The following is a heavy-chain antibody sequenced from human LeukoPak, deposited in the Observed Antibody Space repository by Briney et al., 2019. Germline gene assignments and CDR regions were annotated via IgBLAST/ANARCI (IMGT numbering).Heavy chain of an antibody. CDR1: GGSFSGYY. CDR3: ARGVLWGLFDY. CDR2: INHSGST. D-gene: IGHD3-16*01. Sequence: SETLSLTCAVCGGSFSGYYWSWIRQPPGKGLEWIGEINHSGSTNYNPSLKSRVTISVDTSKNQFSLKLSSVTAADTAVYYCARGVLWGLFDYWGQGTLVTVSS. V-gene: IGHV4-34*01. J-gene: IGHJ4*02.